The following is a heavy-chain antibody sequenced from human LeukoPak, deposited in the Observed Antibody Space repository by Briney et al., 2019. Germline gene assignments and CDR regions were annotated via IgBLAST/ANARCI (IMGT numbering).Heavy chain of an antibody. CDR2: IYHSGST. D-gene: IGHD3-3*01. V-gene: IGHV4-38-2*02. Sequence: SETLSLTCTVSGYSISSGYYWGWIRQPPGKGLEWIGSIYHSGSTYYNPSLKSRVTISVDTSKNQFSLKLSSVTAADTAVYYCARDETYYDFWSGYYPSDYWGQGTLVTVSS. J-gene: IGHJ4*02. CDR1: GYSISSGYY. CDR3: ARDETYYDFWSGYYPSDY.